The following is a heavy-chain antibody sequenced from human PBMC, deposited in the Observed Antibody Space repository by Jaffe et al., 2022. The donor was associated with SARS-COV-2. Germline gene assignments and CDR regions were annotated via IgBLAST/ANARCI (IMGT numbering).Heavy chain of an antibody. CDR3: AKDGLGVYYYYYGMDV. V-gene: IGHV3-23*01. D-gene: IGHD3-16*01. CDR2: ISGSGGST. J-gene: IGHJ6*02. Sequence: EVQLLESGGGLVQPGGSLRLSCAASGFTFSSYAMSWVRQAPGKGLEWVSAISGSGGSTYYADSVKGRFTISRDNSKNTLYLQMNSLRAEDTAVYYCAKDGLGVYYYYYGMDVWGQGTTVTVSS. CDR1: GFTFSSYA.